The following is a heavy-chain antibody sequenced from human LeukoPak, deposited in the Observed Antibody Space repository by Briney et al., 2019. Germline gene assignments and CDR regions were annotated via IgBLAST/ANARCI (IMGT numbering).Heavy chain of an antibody. CDR2: IYYSGST. D-gene: IGHD6-13*01. CDR3: ARRSSSSWYGRYFQH. J-gene: IGHJ1*01. Sequence: SETLSLTCTVSGGSISSSSYYWGWLRQPPGTGLEWIGSIYYSGSTYYNPSLKSRVTISVDTSKNQFSLKLSSVTAADTAVYYCARRSSSSWYGRYFQHWGQGTLVTVSS. CDR1: GGSISSSSYY. V-gene: IGHV4-39*07.